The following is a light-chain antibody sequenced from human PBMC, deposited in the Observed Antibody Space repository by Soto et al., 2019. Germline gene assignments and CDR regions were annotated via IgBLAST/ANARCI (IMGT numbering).Light chain of an antibody. CDR2: EVT. V-gene: IGLV2-8*01. Sequence: QSALTQPPSASGSPGQSVTISCSGTGSDVGGYKYVSWHQHHPGKAPKLIIYEVTKRPSGVPDRFSGSKSGNTAFLIVSGLQTEDEADYYCSSYAGRDNVVFGTGTKLTVL. J-gene: IGLJ1*01. CDR3: SSYAGRDNVV. CDR1: GSDVGGYKY.